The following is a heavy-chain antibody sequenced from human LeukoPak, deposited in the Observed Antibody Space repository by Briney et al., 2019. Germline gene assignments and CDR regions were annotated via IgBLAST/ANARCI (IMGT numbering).Heavy chain of an antibody. J-gene: IGHJ4*02. CDR2: INPSGGST. CDR3: ARAGRYSFVDY. D-gene: IGHD3-10*01. V-gene: IGHV1-46*01. Sequence: ASVKVSCKASGYTFTSYYMHWVRQAPGQGLEWMGIINPSGGSTSYAQKFQGRVTITADKSTSTAYMELSSLRSEDTAVYYCARAGRYSFVDYWGQGTLVTVSS. CDR1: GYTFTSYY.